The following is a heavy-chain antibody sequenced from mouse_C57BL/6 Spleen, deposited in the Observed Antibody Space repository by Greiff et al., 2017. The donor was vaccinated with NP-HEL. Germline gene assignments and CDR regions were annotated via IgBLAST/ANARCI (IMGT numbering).Heavy chain of an antibody. Sequence: QVHVKQPGAELVKPGASVKMSCKASGYTFTSYWITWVKQRPGQGLEWIGDIYPGSGSTNYNEKFKSKATLTVDTSSSTAYMQLSSLTSEDSAVYYCARFIGDYDDGGYYAMDYWGQGTSVTVSS. D-gene: IGHD2-4*01. J-gene: IGHJ4*01. CDR2: IYPGSGST. CDR3: ARFIGDYDDGGYYAMDY. CDR1: GYTFTSYW. V-gene: IGHV1-55*01.